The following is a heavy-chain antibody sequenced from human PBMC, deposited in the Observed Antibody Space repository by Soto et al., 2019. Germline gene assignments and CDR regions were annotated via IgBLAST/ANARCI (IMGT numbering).Heavy chain of an antibody. V-gene: IGHV1-18*01. Sequence: GASVKVSCKASGYTFTSYGISWVRQAPGQGLEWMGWISAYNGNTNYAQKLQGRVTMTTDTSTSTAYMELRSLRSDDTAVYYCARAGYSSSWYWRYYYYYMDVWGKGTTVTVSS. CDR3: ARAGYSSSWYWRYYYYYMDV. D-gene: IGHD6-13*01. CDR1: GYTFTSYG. J-gene: IGHJ6*03. CDR2: ISAYNGNT.